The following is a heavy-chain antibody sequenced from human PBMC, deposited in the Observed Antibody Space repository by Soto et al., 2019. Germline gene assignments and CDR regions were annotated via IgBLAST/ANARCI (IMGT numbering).Heavy chain of an antibody. V-gene: IGHV1-3*01. CDR2: INAGNGNT. CDR3: ARLAMFRGRHPSSSYYYGMDV. J-gene: IGHJ6*02. CDR1: GYTFTSYA. Sequence: ASVKFSFKASGYTFTSYAMHWVRQAPGQRLEWMGWINAGNGNTKYSQKFQGRVTITRDTSASTAYMELSSLRSEDTAVYYCARLAMFRGRHPSSSYYYGMDVWGQGTTVTVSS. D-gene: IGHD3-10*01.